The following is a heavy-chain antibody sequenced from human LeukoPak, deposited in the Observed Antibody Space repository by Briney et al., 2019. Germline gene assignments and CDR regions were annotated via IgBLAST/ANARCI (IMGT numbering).Heavy chain of an antibody. CDR1: GFTFSGYG. V-gene: IGHV3-30*18. CDR3: AKDFAISLRFGEDYYGMDV. CDR2: ISSDGTNK. J-gene: IGHJ6*02. Sequence: GGSLRLSCAASGFTFSGYGMHWVRQAPGKGLEWVAVISSDGTNKQYAASVKGRFTISRDNSRNTLYLQMNSLRAEDTAIYFCAKDFAISLRFGEDYYGMDVWGQGTTVTVSS. D-gene: IGHD3-10*01.